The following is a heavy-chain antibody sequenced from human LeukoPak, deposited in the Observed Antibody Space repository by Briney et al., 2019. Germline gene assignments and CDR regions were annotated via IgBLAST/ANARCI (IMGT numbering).Heavy chain of an antibody. CDR1: GGSFSGYY. D-gene: IGHD3-16*01. CDR2: INHSGST. J-gene: IGHJ4*02. V-gene: IGHV4-34*01. CDR3: ARGRWGPRFDC. Sequence: PSETLSLTCAVYGGSFSGYYWSRIRQPPGKGLEWIGEINHSGSTNYNPSLKSRATISVDTSKNQFSLKLSSVTAADTAVYYCARGRWGPRFDCWGQGTLVTVSS.